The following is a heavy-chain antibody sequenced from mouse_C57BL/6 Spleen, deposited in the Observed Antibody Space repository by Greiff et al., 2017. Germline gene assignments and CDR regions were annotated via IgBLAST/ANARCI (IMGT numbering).Heavy chain of an antibody. CDR3: ASSRDGSSFYYAMDY. D-gene: IGHD1-1*01. CDR1: GFNIKDYY. V-gene: IGHV14-2*01. CDR2: IDPEDGET. Sequence: EVMLVESGAELVKPGASVKLSCTASGFNIKDYYMHWVKQRTEQGLEWIGRIDPEDGETKYAPKFQGKATITADTSSNTAYLQLSSLTSEDTAVYYCASSRDGSSFYYAMDYWGQGTSVTVSS. J-gene: IGHJ4*01.